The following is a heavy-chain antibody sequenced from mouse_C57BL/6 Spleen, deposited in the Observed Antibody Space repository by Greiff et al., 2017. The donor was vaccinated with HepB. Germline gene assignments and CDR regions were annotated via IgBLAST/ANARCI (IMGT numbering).Heavy chain of an antibody. CDR2: INPNNGGT. D-gene: IGHD4-1*01. Sequence: EVQLQQSGPELVKPGASVKIPCKASGYTFTDYNMDWVKQSHGKSLEWIGDINPNNGGTNYNQKFKGKATLTVDKSSSTAYMELRSLTSEDTAVYYGARGVGTNYWGQGTTLTVSS. CDR3: ARGVGTNY. J-gene: IGHJ2*01. CDR1: GYTFTDYN. V-gene: IGHV1-18*01.